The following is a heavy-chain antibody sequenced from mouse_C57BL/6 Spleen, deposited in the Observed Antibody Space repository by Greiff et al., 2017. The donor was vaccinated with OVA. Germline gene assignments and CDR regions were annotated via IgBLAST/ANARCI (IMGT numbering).Heavy chain of an antibody. CDR1: GYTFTSYW. Sequence: QVQLQQPGAELVKPGASVKLSCKASGYTFTSYWMHWVKQRPGQGLEWIGMIHPNSGSTNYNEKFKSKATLTVDKSSSTAYMQLSSLTSEDSAVYYCARIPYYYGSNIYAMDYWGQGTSVTVSS. CDR3: ARIPYYYGSNIYAMDY. D-gene: IGHD1-1*01. V-gene: IGHV1-64*01. J-gene: IGHJ4*01. CDR2: IHPNSGST.